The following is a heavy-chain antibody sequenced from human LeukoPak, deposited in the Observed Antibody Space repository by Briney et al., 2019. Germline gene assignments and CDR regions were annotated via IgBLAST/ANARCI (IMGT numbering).Heavy chain of an antibody. J-gene: IGHJ3*01. V-gene: IGHV1-18*01. CDR2: ISAYKGDT. Sequence: GASVKVSCKASGYTFTNYGISWVRQAPGRGLEWMGWISAYKGDTNYAQRLQGRVTMTTDTSTSTAYMELRSLRSDDTAVYYCARSGAVAGTGSSFDFWGQGTMVTVSS. D-gene: IGHD6-19*01. CDR3: ARSGAVAGTGSSFDF. CDR1: GYTFTNYG.